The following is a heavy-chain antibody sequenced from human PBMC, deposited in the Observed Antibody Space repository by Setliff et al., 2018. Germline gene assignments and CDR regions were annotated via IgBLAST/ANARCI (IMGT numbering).Heavy chain of an antibody. V-gene: IGHV3-72*01. D-gene: IGHD3-10*01. CDR2: TKNKANAGYM. CDR3: VRAVVIRGSKPLDS. CDR1: GFTFSSYA. J-gene: IGHJ4*02. Sequence: LRLSCAASGFTFSSYAITWVRQAPGKGLEWVGRTKNKANAGYMEYAASVKDRFIISRDDSKNSLYLQMYSLKSDDTAVYYCVRAVVIRGSKPLDSWGQGTLVTVSS.